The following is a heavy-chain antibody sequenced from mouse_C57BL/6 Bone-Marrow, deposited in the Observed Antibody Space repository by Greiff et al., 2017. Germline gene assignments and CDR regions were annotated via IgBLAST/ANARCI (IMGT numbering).Heavy chain of an antibody. Sequence: EVQLQESGGGLVKPGGSLKLSCAASGFTFSSYAMSWVRQTPEKRLEWVATISDGGSYTYYPDNVKGRFTISRDNAKNNLYLQMGHLKSEDTAIYYCARGHYYGSSYLYYYAMDYWGQGTSVTVSS. CDR3: ARGHYYGSSYLYYYAMDY. D-gene: IGHD1-1*01. CDR2: ISDGGSYT. J-gene: IGHJ4*01. V-gene: IGHV5-4*01. CDR1: GFTFSSYA.